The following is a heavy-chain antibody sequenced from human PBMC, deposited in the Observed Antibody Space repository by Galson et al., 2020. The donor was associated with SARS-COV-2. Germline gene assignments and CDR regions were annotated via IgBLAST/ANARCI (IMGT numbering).Heavy chain of an antibody. CDR1: GYTFTGYY. D-gene: IGHD3-22*01. CDR2: INPNSGGT. V-gene: IGHV1-2*02. J-gene: IGHJ4*02. Sequence: ASVKVSCKASGYTFTGYYMHWVRQAPRQGLEWMGWINPNSGGTNYAQKFQGRVTMTRDTSISTAYMELSRLRSDDTAVFYCASARGPDYYDSSGYFDYWGQGSLVTVSS. CDR3: ASARGPDYYDSSGYFDY.